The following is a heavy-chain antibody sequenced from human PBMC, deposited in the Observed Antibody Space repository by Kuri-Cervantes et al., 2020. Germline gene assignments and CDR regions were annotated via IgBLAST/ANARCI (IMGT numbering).Heavy chain of an antibody. D-gene: IGHD6-6*01. CDR3: ANQLTPYSSFV. CDR1: GSTFSSSA. Sequence: GESLKISCTASGSTFSSSALSWVRQAPGKGLEWVSAISGSGGSTYYADSVKGRFTISRDNSKNTLYLQMNSLRAEDTAVYYCANQLTPYSSFVWGQGTLVTVSS. V-gene: IGHV3-23*01. CDR2: ISGSGGST. J-gene: IGHJ4*02.